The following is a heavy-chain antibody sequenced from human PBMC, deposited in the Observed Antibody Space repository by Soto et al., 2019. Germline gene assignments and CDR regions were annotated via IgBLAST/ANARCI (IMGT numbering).Heavy chain of an antibody. D-gene: IGHD1-26*01. Sequence: QVQLQESGPGLVKPSQTLSLTCTVSGGSISSGGYYWSWIRQHPGKGLEWIGYIYYSGSTYYISSLKCRVTISVATDKTQFSLKLSSVTVADTAVYCCARLDLVGASYVDYWGRGTLVSVSS. J-gene: IGHJ4*02. CDR1: GGSISSGGYY. CDR2: IYYSGST. CDR3: ARLDLVGASYVDY. V-gene: IGHV4-31*03.